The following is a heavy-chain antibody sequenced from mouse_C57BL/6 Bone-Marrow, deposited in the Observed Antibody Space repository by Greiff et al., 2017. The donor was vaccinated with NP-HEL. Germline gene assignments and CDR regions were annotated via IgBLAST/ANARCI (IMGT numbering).Heavy chain of an antibody. V-gene: IGHV5-6*01. D-gene: IGHD2-5*01. J-gene: IGHJ2*01. CDR1: GFTFSSYG. CDR2: ISSGGSCT. CDR3: ARHYYSNYFDY. Sequence: EVKVVESGGDLVKPGGSLKLSCAASGFTFSSYGMSWVRQTPDKRLEWVATISSGGSCTYYPDSVKGRFTISRDNAKKTLYLQMSSLKSEDTAMYYCARHYYSNYFDYWGQGTTLTVSS.